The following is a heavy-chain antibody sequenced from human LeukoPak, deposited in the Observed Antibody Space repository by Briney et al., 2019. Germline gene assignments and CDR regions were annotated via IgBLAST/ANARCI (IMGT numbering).Heavy chain of an antibody. CDR3: ARAGAYCGGDCYAY. Sequence: SETLSLTCAVYGGSFSGYYWSWIRQPPGKGLEWIGEINHSGSTNYNPYLKSRVTISEDTSKNQFSLKLRSVTAADTAVYYCARAGAYCGGDCYAYWGQGTLVTAS. V-gene: IGHV4-34*01. CDR2: INHSGST. CDR1: GGSFSGYY. D-gene: IGHD2-21*01. J-gene: IGHJ4*02.